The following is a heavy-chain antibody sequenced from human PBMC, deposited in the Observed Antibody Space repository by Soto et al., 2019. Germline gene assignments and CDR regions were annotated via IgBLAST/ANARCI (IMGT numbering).Heavy chain of an antibody. CDR2: ISWNSGSI. J-gene: IGHJ5*02. V-gene: IGHV3-9*01. D-gene: IGHD3-10*01. CDR1: GFTFDDYA. Sequence: PGGSLRLSCAASGFTFDDYAMHWVRQAPGKGLEWVSGISWNSGSIGYADSVRGRFTISRDNAKNSLYLQMNSLRAEDTALYYCAKDMEGGSGSYWPRNWFDPWGQGTPVTVSS. CDR3: AKDMEGGSGSYWPRNWFDP.